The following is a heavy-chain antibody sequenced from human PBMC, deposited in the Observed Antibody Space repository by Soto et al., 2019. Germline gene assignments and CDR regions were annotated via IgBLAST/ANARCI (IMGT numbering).Heavy chain of an antibody. V-gene: IGHV4-39*01. CDR2: IFYSGNT. D-gene: IGHD6-13*01. Sequence: QLQLQESGPGLVKPSETLSLTCTVSGGSINSNNYCWGWIRQPPGKGLESIGTIFYSGNTHYNPSLKSRVTISIDTSKNQFSLRLTSVTAADTAVYYCARLTSWQQQLVDPWGQGTLVTVSS. J-gene: IGHJ5*02. CDR1: GGSINSNNYC. CDR3: ARLTSWQQQLVDP.